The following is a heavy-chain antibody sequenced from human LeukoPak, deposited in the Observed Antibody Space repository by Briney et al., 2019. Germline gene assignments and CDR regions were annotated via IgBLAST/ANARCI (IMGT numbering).Heavy chain of an antibody. CDR3: AKDLGLTTFHY. Sequence: PGGSLRLSCAASGFTFSSYAMSWVRQDPGKGLEWVAAISTSGGSTYYPDSVKGRFTISRDNSKNTLYLQMNSLRAEDTAVYYCAKDLGLTTFHYWGQGTLVTVSS. D-gene: IGHD4-17*01. J-gene: IGHJ4*02. V-gene: IGHV3-23*01. CDR1: GFTFSSYA. CDR2: ISTSGGST.